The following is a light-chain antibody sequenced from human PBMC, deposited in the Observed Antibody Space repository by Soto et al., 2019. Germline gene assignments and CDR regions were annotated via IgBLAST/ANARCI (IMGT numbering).Light chain of an antibody. Sequence: EIVLTQSPGTLSLSPGERATLSCRASQSVASNYLAWYQLKPGQAPRLLIYGASSRATGIPDRFGGSGSGTDFTLTISRLEPEDFAVYFCQQYGDSPETFGQGTKVE. CDR3: QQYGDSPET. CDR1: QSVASNY. V-gene: IGKV3-20*01. CDR2: GAS. J-gene: IGKJ1*01.